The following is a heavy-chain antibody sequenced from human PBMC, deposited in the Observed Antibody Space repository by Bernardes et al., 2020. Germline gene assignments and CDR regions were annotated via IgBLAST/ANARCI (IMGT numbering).Heavy chain of an antibody. V-gene: IGHV3-74*01. CDR2: IDTDGSVT. CDR1: GFTFSSYW. Sequence: GGSLRLSCVVSGFTFSSYWMHWVRQAPGKGLVWVSRIDTDGSVTTYADSVKGRFTISRDNGKNTLYLHLNTLRAEDTAVYYCARGRDCGGGSCNGYDYYGMDEWCLRTTVTATS. J-gene: IGHJ6*02. CDR3: ARGRDCGGGSCNGYDYYGMDE. D-gene: IGHD2-15*01.